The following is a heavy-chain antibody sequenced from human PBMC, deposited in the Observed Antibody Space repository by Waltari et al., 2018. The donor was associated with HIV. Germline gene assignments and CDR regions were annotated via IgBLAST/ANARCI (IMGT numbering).Heavy chain of an antibody. J-gene: IGHJ6*02. D-gene: IGHD1-26*01. Sequence: EVQLMESGGGLVQSGGSLRLSCPASGFTFTNHWTSWVRQTPGKGLEWVADIKDDGSEKYYMGSVKGRFTISRDNAKNSMFLQMNSLRAEDTAVYYCARIGTFPHNYAIDFWGQGTTVTVSS. CDR3: ARIGTFPHNYAIDF. CDR1: GFTFTNHW. V-gene: IGHV3-7*01. CDR2: IKDDGSEK.